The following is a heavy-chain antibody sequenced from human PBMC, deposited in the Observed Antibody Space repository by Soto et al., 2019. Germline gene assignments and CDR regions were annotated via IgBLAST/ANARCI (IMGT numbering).Heavy chain of an antibody. D-gene: IGHD6-13*01. Sequence: GGSLRLSCAASGFTFSSYGMHWVRQAPGKGLEWVAVISYDGSNKYYADSVKGRFTISRDNSKNTLYLQMNSLRAEDTAVYYCAKGGSSSCYLGYWGQGTLVTVSS. CDR1: GFTFSSYG. CDR3: AKGGSSSCYLGY. V-gene: IGHV3-30*18. CDR2: ISYDGSNK. J-gene: IGHJ4*02.